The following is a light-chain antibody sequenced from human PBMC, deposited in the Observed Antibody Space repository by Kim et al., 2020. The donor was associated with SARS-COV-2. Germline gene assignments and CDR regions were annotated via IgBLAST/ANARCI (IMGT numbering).Light chain of an antibody. V-gene: IGLV3-19*01. CDR3: NSRDSSGNHHV. Sequence: ALGQTVRITCQVDSLRSYYASWYQQKPGQAPVLVIYGKNNRPSGIPDRFSGSSSGNTASLTITGAQAEDEADYYCNSRDSSGNHHVFGTGTKVTVL. CDR1: SLRSYY. J-gene: IGLJ1*01. CDR2: GKN.